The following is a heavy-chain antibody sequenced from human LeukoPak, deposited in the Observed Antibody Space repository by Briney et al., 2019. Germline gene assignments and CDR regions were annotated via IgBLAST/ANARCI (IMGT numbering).Heavy chain of an antibody. D-gene: IGHD4-23*01. J-gene: IGHJ4*02. Sequence: AGGSLRLSCAASGFTFSNYAMSWVRQAPGKGLEWVSVIRGSGGTTYSADSVKGRLTISRDNSKNTLYLQMNSLRAEDTAAYYCARERGSSGGNTNGYFDYWGQGALVTASS. CDR1: GFTFSNYA. V-gene: IGHV3-23*01. CDR3: ARERGSSGGNTNGYFDY. CDR2: IRGSGGTT.